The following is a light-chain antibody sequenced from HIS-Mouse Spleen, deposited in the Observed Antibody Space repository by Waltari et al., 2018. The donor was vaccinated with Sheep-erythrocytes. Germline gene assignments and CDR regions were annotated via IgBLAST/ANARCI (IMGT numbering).Light chain of an antibody. CDR1: QDISNY. Sequence: DIQMPQSPSSLSASVGDRGTITCQASQDISNYLNWYQQKPGKAPKLLIYDASKLETGVASRFSGSGCGTDFTSNISSLQPEDMATEYGQQYDNLQVTFGGGTKVEIK. V-gene: IGKV1-33*01. CDR2: DAS. J-gene: IGKJ4*01. CDR3: QQYDNLQVT.